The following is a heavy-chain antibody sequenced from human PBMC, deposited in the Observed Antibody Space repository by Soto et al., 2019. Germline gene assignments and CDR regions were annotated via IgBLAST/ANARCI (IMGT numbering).Heavy chain of an antibody. CDR2: ISGSGGST. Sequence: PGGSLRLSCAASGFTFSSYAMSWVRQAPGKGLEWVSAISGSGGSTYYADSVKGWFTISRDNSKNTLYLQMNSLRAEDTAVYYCAKDLVYDSSGYDYWGQGTLVTVSS. V-gene: IGHV3-23*01. D-gene: IGHD3-22*01. CDR1: GFTFSSYA. CDR3: AKDLVYDSSGYDY. J-gene: IGHJ4*02.